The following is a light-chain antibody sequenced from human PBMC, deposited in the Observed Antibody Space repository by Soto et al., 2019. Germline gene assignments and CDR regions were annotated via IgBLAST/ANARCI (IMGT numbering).Light chain of an antibody. CDR2: GNS. V-gene: IGLV1-40*01. Sequence: QPVLTQPPSVSGAPGQRVTISCTGSSSNIGAGYDVHWYQQLPGTAPKLLIYGNSNRPSGVPDRFSGSKSGTSASLATTGLQAEDEADYYCQSYDSSLSGLVFGTGTKLTVL. CDR1: SSNIGAGYD. CDR3: QSYDSSLSGLV. J-gene: IGLJ1*01.